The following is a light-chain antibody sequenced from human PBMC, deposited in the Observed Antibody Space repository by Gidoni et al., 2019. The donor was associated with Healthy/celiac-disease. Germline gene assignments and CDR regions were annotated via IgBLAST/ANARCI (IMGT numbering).Light chain of an antibody. V-gene: IGKV1-5*01. CDR3: QQYGT. CDR2: DAS. CDR1: QSISSW. J-gene: IGKJ1*01. Sequence: DIQITQSPSTLSASVGDRVTITCRASQSISSWLAWYQQKPGKAPKLLIYDASSLESGVPSRFSGSGSGTEFTLTISSLQPDDSATYYCQQYGTFGQGTKVEIK.